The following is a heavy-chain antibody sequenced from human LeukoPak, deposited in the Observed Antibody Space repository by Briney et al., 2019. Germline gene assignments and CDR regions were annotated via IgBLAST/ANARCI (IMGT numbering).Heavy chain of an antibody. V-gene: IGHV3-23*01. CDR3: AKVGSSNWYYFDF. Sequence: GGSLRLSCAAPGFTFSSYGMGWVRQAPGKGLKWVPGISVSGGSTYYADPVKGRFTISRDNSENKLYLQMNSLRAEDTAIYYCAKVGSSNWYYFDFWGQGTLVTVSS. J-gene: IGHJ4*02. CDR1: GFTFSSYG. D-gene: IGHD6-13*01. CDR2: ISVSGGST.